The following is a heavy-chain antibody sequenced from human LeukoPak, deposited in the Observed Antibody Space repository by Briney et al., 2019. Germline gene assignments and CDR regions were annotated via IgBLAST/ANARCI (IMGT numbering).Heavy chain of an antibody. D-gene: IGHD6-13*01. CDR2: INHSGST. CDR3: ARGRTHSSSWYREFDY. CDR1: GGSFSGYY. V-gene: IGHV4-34*01. Sequence: SETLSLTCAVYGGSFSGYYWSWIRQPPGKGLEWIGGINHSGSTNYNPSLKSRVTISVDTSKNQFSLKLSSVTAADTAVYYCARGRTHSSSWYREFDYWGQGTLVTVSS. J-gene: IGHJ4*02.